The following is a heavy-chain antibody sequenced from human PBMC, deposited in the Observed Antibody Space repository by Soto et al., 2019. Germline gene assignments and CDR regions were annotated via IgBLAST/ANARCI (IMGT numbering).Heavy chain of an antibody. V-gene: IGHV3-74*01. CDR3: ARDKVRVVAATGRYYYYGMDV. CDR1: GFTFSYYW. J-gene: IGHJ6*02. D-gene: IGHD2-15*01. Sequence: GGSLRLSCAASGFTFSYYWMHWVRQAPGQGLVWVSRIHSDGSSTTYADSVKGRFTISRDNAKNTLYLQMNSLRAEDTAVYYCARDKVRVVAATGRYYYYGMDVWGQGTTVTVSS. CDR2: IHSDGSST.